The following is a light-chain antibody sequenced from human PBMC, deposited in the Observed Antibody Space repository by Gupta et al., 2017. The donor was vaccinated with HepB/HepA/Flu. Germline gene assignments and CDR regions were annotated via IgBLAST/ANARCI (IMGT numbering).Light chain of an antibody. CDR1: QDISNR. J-gene: IGKJ4*01. CDR2: DAS. CDR3: QQYDNLPRSLT. Sequence: DIQSTQSPSSLSASVGDRVTITCQASQDISNRLYWYQQRPGRAPKLLIYDASNLETGVPSRFSGSGSGTDFTFTISSLQPEDIATYYCQQYDNLPRSLTFGGGTKVEIK. V-gene: IGKV1-33*01.